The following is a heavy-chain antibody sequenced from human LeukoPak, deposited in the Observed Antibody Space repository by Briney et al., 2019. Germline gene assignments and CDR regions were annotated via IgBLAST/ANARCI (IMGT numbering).Heavy chain of an antibody. D-gene: IGHD3-16*01. CDR2: IYYSGRT. V-gene: IGHV4-59*08. Sequence: PSETLSLTCTVSGGSISSYYWSWIRQPPGKGLEWIGYIYYSGRTNYNPSLKSRVTISVDTSKNQFSLKLSSVTAADTAVYYCARRPWTGGYYFDYWGQGTLVTVSS. CDR1: GGSISSYY. CDR3: ARRPWTGGYYFDY. J-gene: IGHJ4*02.